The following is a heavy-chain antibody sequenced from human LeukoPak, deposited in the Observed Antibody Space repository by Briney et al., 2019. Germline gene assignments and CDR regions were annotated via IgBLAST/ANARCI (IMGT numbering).Heavy chain of an antibody. CDR2: ISYDGSNK. V-gene: IGHV3-30*18. D-gene: IGHD2-2*01. J-gene: IGHJ4*02. Sequence: GRSLRLSCAASGFTFSSYGMHWVRQAPGKGLEWVAVISYDGSNKYYADSVKGRFTISRDNSKNTLYLQMNSLRAEDTAVYYCAKDRVRYCSSTSCSDVLDYWGQGTLVTVSS. CDR3: AKDRVRYCSSTSCSDVLDY. CDR1: GFTFSSYG.